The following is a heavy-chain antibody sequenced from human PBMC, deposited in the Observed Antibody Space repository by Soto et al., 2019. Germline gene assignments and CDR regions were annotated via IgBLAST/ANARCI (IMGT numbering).Heavy chain of an antibody. J-gene: IGHJ5*02. CDR1: GGSVSSGGYY. CDR3: ARGRSAGYYKRNWFDP. Sequence: QVQLQESGPGLVKPSQTLSLTCTVSGGSVSSGGYYWSWLRQPPGQGLEWIGYIFPGGNSYYNVSLEGRATMSVDRSKNQFSLRLDSVTAADTAVYFCARGRSAGYYKRNWFDPWGQGTLVTVSS. V-gene: IGHV4-31*03. CDR2: IFPGGNS. D-gene: IGHD3-9*01.